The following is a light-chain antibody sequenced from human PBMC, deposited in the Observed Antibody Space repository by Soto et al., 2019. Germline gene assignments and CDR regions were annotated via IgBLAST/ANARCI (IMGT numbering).Light chain of an antibody. CDR3: QSYDSSLSGSV. J-gene: IGLJ2*01. CDR1: SSIGAGYD. CDR2: ANN. V-gene: IGLV1-40*01. Sequence: QSVLTQPPSVSGAPGQRVTISCTGSSSIGAGYDVHWYQQPPGAAPKLLIYANNNRPSGVPDRFSGSKSGTSASLAITGLQAEDEADYYCQSYDSSLSGSVFGGGTKLTVL.